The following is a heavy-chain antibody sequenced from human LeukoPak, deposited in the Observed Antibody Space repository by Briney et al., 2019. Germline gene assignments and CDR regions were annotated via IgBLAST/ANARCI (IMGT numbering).Heavy chain of an antibody. CDR1: GGSISGWY. Sequence: SETPSLTCTVSGGSISGWYWSWIRQPPGKGLEWIGYIYYSGSTNYNPSLKSRVTISVDTSKNQFSLKRSSVTAADTAVYYCARLRSRGYFDYWGQGTLVTVSS. CDR3: ARLRSRGYFDY. CDR2: IYYSGST. J-gene: IGHJ4*02. V-gene: IGHV4-59*08.